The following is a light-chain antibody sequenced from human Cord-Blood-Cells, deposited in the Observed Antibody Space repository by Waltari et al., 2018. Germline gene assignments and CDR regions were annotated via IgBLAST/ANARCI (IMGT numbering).Light chain of an antibody. V-gene: IGKV3-15*01. Sequence: EIVMTQSPATLSVSPGERATLSCRASQSVSSNLAWYQQKPGQAPRLLIYGASTRATGTPARFSCSGSGTECTLTISSLQSEEFAVYYWQQYNNWPPLTFGGGTKVEIK. CDR3: QQYNNWPPLT. CDR2: GAS. CDR1: QSVSSN. J-gene: IGKJ4*01.